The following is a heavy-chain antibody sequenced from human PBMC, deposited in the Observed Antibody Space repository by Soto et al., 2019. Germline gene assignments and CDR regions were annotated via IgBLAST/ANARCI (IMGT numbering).Heavy chain of an antibody. D-gene: IGHD3-16*01. J-gene: IGHJ4*02. V-gene: IGHV3-30*04. Sequence: GGSLRLSCAASGFTFSSYAMHWVRQAPGKGLEWVAVISYDGSNKYYADSGKGRFTISRDNSKNTLYLQMNSRRAEDTAVYYCARDEWGNVDYWGQGTLVTVSS. CDR2: ISYDGSNK. CDR3: ARDEWGNVDY. CDR1: GFTFSSYA.